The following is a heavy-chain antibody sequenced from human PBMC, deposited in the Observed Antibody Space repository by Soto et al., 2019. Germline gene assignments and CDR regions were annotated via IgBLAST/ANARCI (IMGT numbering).Heavy chain of an antibody. D-gene: IGHD1-20*01. CDR2: ISGTGGNT. CDR3: VKAVYLLDFDY. V-gene: IGHV3-23*01. J-gene: IGHJ4*02. CDR1: GFTFSSYA. Sequence: GGSLRLSWAASGFTFSSYAMTWVRQAPGKGLEWGSTISGTGGNTYYADSVKGRFTISRDNSKDTVYLQMNSLRAEDTAVYYCVKAVYLLDFDYWGQGTLVTVSS.